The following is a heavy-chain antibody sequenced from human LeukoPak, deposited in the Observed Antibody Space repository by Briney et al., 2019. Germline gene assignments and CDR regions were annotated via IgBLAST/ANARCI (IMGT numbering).Heavy chain of an antibody. CDR1: GFTFSSYE. CDR3: AKIPRITIFGVVLSSWFDP. Sequence: PGGSLRLSCAASGFTFSSYEMNWVRQAPGKGLEWVSYISSSGSTIYYADSVKGRFTISRDNAKNSLYLQMNSLRAEDTAVYYCAKIPRITIFGVVLSSWFDPWGQGTLVTVSS. J-gene: IGHJ5*02. CDR2: ISSSGSTI. D-gene: IGHD3-3*01. V-gene: IGHV3-48*03.